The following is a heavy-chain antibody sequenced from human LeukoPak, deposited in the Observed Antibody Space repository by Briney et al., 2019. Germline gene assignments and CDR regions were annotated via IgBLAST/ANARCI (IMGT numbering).Heavy chain of an antibody. D-gene: IGHD2-8*02. CDR3: ARRGTGGRSFDI. CDR2: ISYSGST. CDR1: GGSVSSGSYY. Sequence: SETLSLTCTVSGGSVSSGSYYWTWIRLPPGKGLEWIGYISYSGSTNFNPSLKSRVTISVDTSKNQFSLNLSSVTAADTAVYYCARRGTGGRSFDIWGQGTMVTVSS. V-gene: IGHV4-61*01. J-gene: IGHJ3*02.